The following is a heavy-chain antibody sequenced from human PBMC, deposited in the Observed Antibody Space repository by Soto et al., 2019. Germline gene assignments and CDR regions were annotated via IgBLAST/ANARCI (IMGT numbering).Heavy chain of an antibody. CDR1: GFTFSSYG. Sequence: PGGSLRLSCAASGFTFSSYGMHWVRQAPGKGLEWVAVISYDGSNKYYADSVKGRFTISRDNSKNTLYLQMNSLRAEDTAVYYCAKATRYAWGQGTLVTVSS. D-gene: IGHD5-12*01. CDR3: AKATRYA. J-gene: IGHJ5*02. V-gene: IGHV3-30*18. CDR2: ISYDGSNK.